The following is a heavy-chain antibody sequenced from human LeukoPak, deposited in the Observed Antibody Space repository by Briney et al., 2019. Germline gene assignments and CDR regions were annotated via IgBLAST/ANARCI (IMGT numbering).Heavy chain of an antibody. D-gene: IGHD1-14*01. CDR3: ARVHHKYNWFDP. Sequence: SSVKVSCKASGGTFSSYAISGVQQAPGRGLEWMGRIIPIFGTANYAQKFQGRVKITTDESTSTAYMELCSLRSEDKAVYYCARVHHKYNWFDPWGQGTLVTVSS. CDR2: IIPIFGTA. J-gene: IGHJ5*02. CDR1: GGTFSSYA. V-gene: IGHV1-69*05.